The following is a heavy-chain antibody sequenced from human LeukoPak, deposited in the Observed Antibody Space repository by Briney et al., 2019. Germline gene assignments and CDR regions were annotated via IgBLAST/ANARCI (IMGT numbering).Heavy chain of an antibody. Sequence: SVKVSCKASGGTFKNYAINWVRQAPGQGLEWMGGIIPIFGTANYAQKFQGRVTITADESTSTAYMELSSLRSEDTAVYYCARGWDSSGQIPFFYWGQGTLVTVSS. D-gene: IGHD3-22*01. CDR2: IIPIFGTA. V-gene: IGHV1-69*13. CDR3: ARGWDSSGQIPFFY. CDR1: GGTFKNYA. J-gene: IGHJ4*02.